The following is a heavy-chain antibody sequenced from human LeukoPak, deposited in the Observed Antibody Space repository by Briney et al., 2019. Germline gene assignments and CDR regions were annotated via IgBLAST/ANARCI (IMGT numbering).Heavy chain of an antibody. J-gene: IGHJ4*02. D-gene: IGHD6-13*01. V-gene: IGHV3-30*18. CDR2: ISYDGSNK. CDR3: AKGSGSSSWDLGY. Sequence: GRSLRLSCAASGFTFSSYGMHWVRQAPGKGLEWVAVISYDGSNKYYADSVKGRFTISRDNSKNTLYLQMNSLRAEDTAEYYCAKGSGSSSWDLGYWGQGTLVTVSS. CDR1: GFTFSSYG.